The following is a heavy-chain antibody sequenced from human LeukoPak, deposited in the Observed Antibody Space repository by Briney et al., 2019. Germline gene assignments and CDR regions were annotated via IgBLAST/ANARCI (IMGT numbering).Heavy chain of an antibody. CDR3: AKQGRSGVTSANVDS. CDR2: VYDSGST. CDR1: GDSISSSSTYY. D-gene: IGHD2-2*01. V-gene: IGHV4-39*01. Sequence: PSGTLSLTCTVSGDSISSSSTYYGGWIRQPRGKWVELIGSVYDSGSTYYNPSRKSRVTRAVDTSKKQLSLKLMWVTAADTSIYYCAKQGRSGVTSANVDSWGEGTLVTVSS. J-gene: IGHJ4*02.